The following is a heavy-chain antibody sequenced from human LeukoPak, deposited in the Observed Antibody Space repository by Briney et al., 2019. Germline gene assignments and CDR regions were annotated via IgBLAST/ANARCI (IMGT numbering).Heavy chain of an antibody. V-gene: IGHV3-7*01. J-gene: IGHJ6*03. D-gene: IGHD2-8*01. CDR2: IKQDGSEK. Sequence: GGPLRLSCAASGFTFSSYWMSWVRQAPGKGLEWVANIKQDGSEKYYVDSVKGRFTISRDNAKNSLYLQMNSLRAEDTAVYYCARALRTYYYYMDVWGKGTTVTVSS. CDR1: GFTFSSYW. CDR3: ARALRTYYYYMDV.